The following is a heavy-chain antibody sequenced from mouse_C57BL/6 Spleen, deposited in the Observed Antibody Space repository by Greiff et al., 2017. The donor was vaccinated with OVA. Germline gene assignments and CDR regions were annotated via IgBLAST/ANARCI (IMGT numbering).Heavy chain of an antibody. CDR2: INPSNGGT. D-gene: IGHD2-1*01. CDR1: GYTFTSSW. Sequence: QVQLQQPGTELVKPGASVKLSCKASGYTFTSSWMHWVKQRPGQGLEWIGNINPSNGGTNYNEKFKSKATLTVDKSSSTAYMPLSSLTSEDSAVYYYERERKGKYERFAYWGQGTLVTVSA. V-gene: IGHV1-53*01. CDR3: ERERKGKYERFAY. J-gene: IGHJ3*01.